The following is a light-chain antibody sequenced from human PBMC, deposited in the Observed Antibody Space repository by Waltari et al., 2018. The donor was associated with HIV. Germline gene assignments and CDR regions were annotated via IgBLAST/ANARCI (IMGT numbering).Light chain of an antibody. V-gene: IGKV3-15*01. Sequence: ETVMTQSPATLSVSPGERATLSCRASQSVGSNLAWYQQQPGQAPRLLIYGASTRATGIPARFSGSESGTEFTLTISSLQSEDFAVYYCQQYNNWPPLTFGGGTKVEIK. J-gene: IGKJ4*01. CDR3: QQYNNWPPLT. CDR2: GAS. CDR1: QSVGSN.